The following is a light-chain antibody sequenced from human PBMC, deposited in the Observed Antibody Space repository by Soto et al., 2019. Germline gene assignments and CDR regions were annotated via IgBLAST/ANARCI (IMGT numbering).Light chain of an antibody. CDR3: QQYGSSPL. CDR2: GAS. J-gene: IGKJ1*01. V-gene: IGKV3-20*01. Sequence: EIVLTQSPGTLSLSQGERATLSCRASQSVSSSYLAWYQQKPGQAPRLLIYGASSRATGIPDRFSGSGSGTDFTLTISRLEPEDFAEYYCQQYGSSPLFGQGTKVDIK. CDR1: QSVSSSY.